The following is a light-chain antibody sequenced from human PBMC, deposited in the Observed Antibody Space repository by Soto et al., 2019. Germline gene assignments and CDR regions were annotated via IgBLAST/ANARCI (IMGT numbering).Light chain of an antibody. V-gene: IGKV3-11*01. CDR1: QSVSSY. CDR2: DAS. Sequence: EIVLTQSPATLSLSPGERATLSCRASQSVSSYSAWYQQKPGQAPRLLIYDASNRATGIPARFSGSGSGTDFTLTMSSLEPEDVAVCYCQQRSNWPQLTFGGGTKVEIK. CDR3: QQRSNWPQLT. J-gene: IGKJ4*01.